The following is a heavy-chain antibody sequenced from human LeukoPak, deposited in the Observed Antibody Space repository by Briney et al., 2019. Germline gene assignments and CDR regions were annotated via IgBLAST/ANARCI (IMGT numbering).Heavy chain of an antibody. D-gene: IGHD3-3*01. V-gene: IGHV3-74*01. CDR1: GFTFSSYW. J-gene: IGHJ4*02. CDR2: INSDGSST. Sequence: GGSLRLSCAASGFTFSSYWMHWVRQAPGKGLVWVSRINSDGSSTSYADSVKGRFTISRDNAKNTLYLQMNSLRAEDTAVYYCARRGLGFWSGYDHFDYWGQGTLVTVSS. CDR3: ARRGLGFWSGYDHFDY.